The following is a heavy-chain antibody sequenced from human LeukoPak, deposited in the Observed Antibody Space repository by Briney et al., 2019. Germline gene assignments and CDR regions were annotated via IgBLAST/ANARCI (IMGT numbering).Heavy chain of an antibody. J-gene: IGHJ6*03. Sequence: PSETLSLTCAVYGGSFSGYYWSWIRQPPGKGLEWIGEINHSGSTNYNPSLKSRVTISVDTSKNQFSLKLSSVTAADTAVYYCARGRSGYDLSFYYYYYMDVWGKGTTVTVSS. CDR3: ARGRSGYDLSFYYYYYMDV. D-gene: IGHD5-12*01. CDR1: GGSFSGYY. V-gene: IGHV4-34*01. CDR2: INHSGST.